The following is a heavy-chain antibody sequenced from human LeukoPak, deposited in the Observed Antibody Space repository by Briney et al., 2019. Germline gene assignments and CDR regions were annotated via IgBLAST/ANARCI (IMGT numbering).Heavy chain of an antibody. CDR1: GFTFSSYW. D-gene: IGHD2-2*01. Sequence: GGSLRLSCAASGFTFSSYWMHWVRQAPGKGLVWVSRINTDGSSTSYADSVKGRFTISRDNAKNTLYLQMNSLRAEDTAVYYCARASIVVVPAADYWGQGTLVTVSS. CDR3: ARASIVVVPAADY. V-gene: IGHV3-74*01. CDR2: INTDGSST. J-gene: IGHJ4*02.